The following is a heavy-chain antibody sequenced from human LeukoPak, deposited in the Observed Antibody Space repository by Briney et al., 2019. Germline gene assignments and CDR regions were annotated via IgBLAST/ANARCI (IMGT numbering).Heavy chain of an antibody. V-gene: IGHV4-34*01. Sequence: SETLSLTCAVYGGSFSGYYWSWIRQPPGKGLEWIGEINHSGNTNYNPSLKSRVTISVDTSKNQFSLKLSSVTAADTAVYYCARGPYRSGIAAAGTKDYWGQGTLVTVSS. D-gene: IGHD6-13*01. CDR3: ARGPYRSGIAAAGTKDY. CDR1: GGSFSGYY. J-gene: IGHJ4*02. CDR2: INHSGNT.